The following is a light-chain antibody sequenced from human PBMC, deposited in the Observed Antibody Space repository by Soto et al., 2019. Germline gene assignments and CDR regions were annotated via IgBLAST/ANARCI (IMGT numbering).Light chain of an antibody. Sequence: EILMTQSPATLSVSPGERATLSCRANQSIRNNLAWIQQKPGQAPRLLIYDTSTRATDIPARFSGSGSGTEVTLTISSLQSEDFAVYYSQQYQNWPRTFGQGTKVEIK. CDR2: DTS. CDR3: QQYQNWPRT. J-gene: IGKJ1*01. V-gene: IGKV3-15*01. CDR1: QSIRNN.